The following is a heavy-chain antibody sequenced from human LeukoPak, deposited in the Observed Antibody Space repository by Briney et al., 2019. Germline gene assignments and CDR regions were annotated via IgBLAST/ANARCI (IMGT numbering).Heavy chain of an antibody. V-gene: IGHV3-33*06. CDR3: AKESIAACPEKSPFDY. CDR1: GFTFSSYG. J-gene: IGHJ4*02. CDR2: IWYDGSNK. D-gene: IGHD6-6*01. Sequence: GGSLRLSCAASGFTFSSYGMHWVRQAPGKGLEWVAVIWYDGSNKYYADSVKGRFTISRDNSKNTLYLQMNSLRAEDTAVYYCAKESIAACPEKSPFDYWGQGTLVTVSS.